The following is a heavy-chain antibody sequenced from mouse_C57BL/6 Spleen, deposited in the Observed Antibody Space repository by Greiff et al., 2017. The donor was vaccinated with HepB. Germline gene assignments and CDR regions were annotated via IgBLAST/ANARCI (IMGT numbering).Heavy chain of an antibody. V-gene: IGHV1-81*01. CDR2: IYPRSGNT. CDR1: GYTFTSYG. D-gene: IGHD1-1*01. Sequence: QVQLQQSGAELARPGASVKLSCKASGYTFTSYGISWVKQRTGQGLEWIGEIYPRSGNTYYNEKFKGKATLTADKSSSTAYMELRSLTSEDSAVYFCAREGGYYGSSWYFDVWGTGTTVTVSS. J-gene: IGHJ1*03. CDR3: AREGGYYGSSWYFDV.